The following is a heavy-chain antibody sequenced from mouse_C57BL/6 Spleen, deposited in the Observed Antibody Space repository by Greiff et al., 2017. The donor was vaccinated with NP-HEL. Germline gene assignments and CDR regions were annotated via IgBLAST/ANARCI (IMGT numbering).Heavy chain of an antibody. CDR1: GFNIKDYY. CDR2: IDPEDGDT. CDR3: TTYGSSYGWYFDV. Sequence: VQLQQSGAELVRPGASVKLSCTASGFNIKDYYMHWVKQRPEQGLEWIGRIDPEDGDTESAPKFQGKATMTADTSSNTAYLQLSSLTSEDTAVYYCTTYGSSYGWYFDVWGTGTTVTVSS. J-gene: IGHJ1*03. V-gene: IGHV14-1*01. D-gene: IGHD1-1*01.